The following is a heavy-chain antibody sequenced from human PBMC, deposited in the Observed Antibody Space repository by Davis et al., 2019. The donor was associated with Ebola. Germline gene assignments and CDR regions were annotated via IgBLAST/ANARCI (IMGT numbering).Heavy chain of an antibody. Sequence: GESLKISCAASGFTFSSYDMHWVRQATGKGLEWVSAIGTAGDTYYPGSVKGRFTISRENAKNSLYLQMNSLRAGDTAVYYCARLNSSSWYYFDYWGQGTLVTVSS. CDR1: GFTFSSYD. D-gene: IGHD6-13*01. J-gene: IGHJ4*02. CDR3: ARLNSSSWYYFDY. CDR2: IGTAGDT. V-gene: IGHV3-13*01.